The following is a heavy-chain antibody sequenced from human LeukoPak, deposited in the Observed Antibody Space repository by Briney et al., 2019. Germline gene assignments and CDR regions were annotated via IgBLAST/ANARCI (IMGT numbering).Heavy chain of an antibody. J-gene: IGHJ4*02. Sequence: GGSLRLSCAASGFTFRNYGMHWVRQAPGKGLEWVAVISDDGSNKYYADSVKGRFSISRDNSKNTLYLQMNSLRAEDTAVYYCATLSGYDWDYWGQGTLVTVSS. CDR2: ISDDGSNK. V-gene: IGHV3-30*03. CDR3: ATLSGYDWDY. CDR1: GFTFRNYG. D-gene: IGHD5-12*01.